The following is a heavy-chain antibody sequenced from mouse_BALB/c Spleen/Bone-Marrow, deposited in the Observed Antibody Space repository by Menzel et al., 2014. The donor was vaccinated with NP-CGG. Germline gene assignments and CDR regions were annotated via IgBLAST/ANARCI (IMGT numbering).Heavy chain of an antibody. V-gene: IGHV5-9-2*01. J-gene: IGHJ3*01. Sequence: EVQRVESGGGLVKSGGSLKLSCAASGFSFSNYGMSLLRPTPEKRLEWVATISGDCRYTFYLDRVKGRFTISRDNAKNNLYLQLNSLMSEDTALYYCARHAYYDQTEVSFVCGGQGTLVTVSA. CDR2: ISGDCRYT. CDR1: GFSFSNYG. D-gene: IGHD2-4*01. CDR3: ARHAYYDQTEVSFVC.